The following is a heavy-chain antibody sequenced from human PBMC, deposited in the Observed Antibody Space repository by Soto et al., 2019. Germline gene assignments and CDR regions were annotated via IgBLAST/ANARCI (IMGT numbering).Heavy chain of an antibody. Sequence: GSLRLSCAASGFTFSSYAMSWVRQAPGKGLEWVSAISGSGGSTYYADSVKGRFTISRDNSKNTLYLQMNSLRAEDTAVYYCAKDGNPIPYLTGYYRLGWFDPWGQGTLVTVSS. J-gene: IGHJ5*02. CDR3: AKDGNPIPYLTGYYRLGWFDP. CDR2: ISGSGGST. CDR1: GFTFSSYA. D-gene: IGHD3-9*01. V-gene: IGHV3-23*01.